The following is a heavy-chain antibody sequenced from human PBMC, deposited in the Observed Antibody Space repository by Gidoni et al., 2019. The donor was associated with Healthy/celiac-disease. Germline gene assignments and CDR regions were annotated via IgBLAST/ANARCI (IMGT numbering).Heavy chain of an antibody. V-gene: IGHV3-11*06. D-gene: IGHD3-16*01. J-gene: IGHJ3*02. CDR2: ISSSSSYT. CDR1: GFTFSDYY. CDR3: ARDLLMIQRRAPDAFDI. Sequence: QVQLVESGGGLVKPGGSLRLSCAASGFTFSDYYMSWIRQAPGKGLEWVSYISSSSSYTNYADSVKGRFTISRDNAKNSLYLQMNSLRAEDTAVYYCARDLLMIQRRAPDAFDIWGQGTMVTVSS.